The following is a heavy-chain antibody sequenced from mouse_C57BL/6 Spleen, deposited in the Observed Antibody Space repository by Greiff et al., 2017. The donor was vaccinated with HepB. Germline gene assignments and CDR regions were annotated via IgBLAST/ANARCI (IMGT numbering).Heavy chain of an antibody. V-gene: IGHV1-69*01. D-gene: IGHD2-2*01. Sequence: QVQLQQPGAELVMPGASVKLSCKASGYTFTSYWMHWVKQRPGQGLEWIGEIDPSDSYTNYNQKFKGKSTLTADKSSSTAYMQRSSLTSEDSAVYYCARRGYAYAMDYWGQGTSVTVSS. J-gene: IGHJ4*01. CDR2: IDPSDSYT. CDR1: GYTFTSYW. CDR3: ARRGYAYAMDY.